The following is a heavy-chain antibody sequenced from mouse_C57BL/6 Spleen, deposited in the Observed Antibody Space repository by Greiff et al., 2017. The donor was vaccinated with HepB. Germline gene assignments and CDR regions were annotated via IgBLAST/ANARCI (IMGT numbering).Heavy chain of an antibody. D-gene: IGHD1-1*01. J-gene: IGHJ2*01. V-gene: IGHV2-2*01. CDR2: IWSGGST. CDR3: TRNYYGSSYGGYFDY. CDR1: GFSLTSYG. Sequence: QVQLQQSGPGLVQPSPSLSITCTVSGFSLTSYGVHWVRQSPGKGLEWLGVIWSGGSTDYNAAFISRLSISKDNSKSQVFFKMNSLQADDTAIYYCTRNYYGSSYGGYFDYWGQGTTLTVSS.